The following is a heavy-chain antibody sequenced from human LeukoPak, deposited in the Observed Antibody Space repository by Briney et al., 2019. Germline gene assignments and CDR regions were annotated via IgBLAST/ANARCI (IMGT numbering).Heavy chain of an antibody. J-gene: IGHJ5*02. Sequence: PSETLSLTCTVSGGSISSGDYYWSWIRQPPGKGLEWIGYTYYSGSTYYNPSLKNRVSISVDTSKNQFSLNLSSVTAADTAVYYCATSYYYDSRIDPWGQGTLVTVSS. CDR3: ATSYYYDSRIDP. D-gene: IGHD3-22*01. CDR2: TYYSGST. CDR1: GGSISSGDYY. V-gene: IGHV4-30-4*01.